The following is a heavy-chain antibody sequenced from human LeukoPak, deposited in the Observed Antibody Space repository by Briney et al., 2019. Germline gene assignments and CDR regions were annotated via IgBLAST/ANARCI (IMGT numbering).Heavy chain of an antibody. CDR1: GGSFSGYY. D-gene: IGHD4-23*01. CDR2: IYYSGST. J-gene: IGHJ4*02. CDR3: ARHTTVVPPHYFDY. Sequence: SETLSLTCAVYGGSFSGYYWSWIRQPPGRGLEWIGYIYYSGSTNYNPSLKSRVTISLDTSKNQISLKLSSVTAADTAVYYCARHTTVVPPHYFDYWGQGTLVTVSS. V-gene: IGHV4-59*08.